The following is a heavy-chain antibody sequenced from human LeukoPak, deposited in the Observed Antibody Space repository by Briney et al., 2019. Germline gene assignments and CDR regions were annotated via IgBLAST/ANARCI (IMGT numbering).Heavy chain of an antibody. CDR1: GFTFSSYA. Sequence: PGGSLRLSCAASGFTFSSYAMSWVRQAPGKGLEWVSAISGSGDSTYYADSVKGRFTISRDNSKNTLYLQMNSLRAEGTAVYYCAKDRIAVAGPPEYWGQGTLVTVSS. D-gene: IGHD6-19*01. CDR2: ISGSGDST. CDR3: AKDRIAVAGPPEY. V-gene: IGHV3-23*01. J-gene: IGHJ4*02.